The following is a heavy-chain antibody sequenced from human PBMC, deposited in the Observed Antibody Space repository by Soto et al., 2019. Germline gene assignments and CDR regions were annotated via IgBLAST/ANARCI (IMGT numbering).Heavy chain of an antibody. CDR1: GGSISSGGYY. V-gene: IGHV4-31*02. CDR2: IYYSGST. CDR3: ARGGLGYCSGGSCYSAELSRYYYGMDV. D-gene: IGHD2-15*01. J-gene: IGHJ6*02. Sequence: SETLSLTWTVSGGSISSGGYYWSLIRQHPGKGLEWVGYIYYSGSTYYNPSLKSRVTISVDTSKNQFSLKLSSVTAADTAVYYCARGGLGYCSGGSCYSAELSRYYYGMDVWGQGTTVTVSS.